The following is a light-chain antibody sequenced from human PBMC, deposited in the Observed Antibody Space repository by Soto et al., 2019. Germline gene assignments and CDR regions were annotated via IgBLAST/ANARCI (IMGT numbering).Light chain of an antibody. CDR3: QQRSNWPWT. Sequence: EIVLTQSPATLSLSPGERATLSCRASQSVSSYLAWYQQKPGQAPRLFIYDASNRATGIPARFSGSGSGTDFTLTISSLDPEDSAVYYCQQRSNWPWTFGQGTKVEIK. CDR2: DAS. J-gene: IGKJ1*01. V-gene: IGKV3-11*01. CDR1: QSVSSY.